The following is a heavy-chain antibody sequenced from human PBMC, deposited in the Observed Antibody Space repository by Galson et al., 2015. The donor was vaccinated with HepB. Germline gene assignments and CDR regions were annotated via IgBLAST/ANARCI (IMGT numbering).Heavy chain of an antibody. CDR2: ISAYNGNT. CDR1: GYTFTSYG. D-gene: IGHD5-12*01. CDR3: ARDKRVSGYDSDAFDI. V-gene: IGHV1-18*01. J-gene: IGHJ3*02. Sequence: SVKVSCKASGYTFTSYGISWVRQAPGQGLEWMGWISAYNGNTNYAQKLQGRVTMTTDTSTSTAYMELRSLRSDDTAVYYCARDKRVSGYDSDAFDIWGQGTMVTVSS.